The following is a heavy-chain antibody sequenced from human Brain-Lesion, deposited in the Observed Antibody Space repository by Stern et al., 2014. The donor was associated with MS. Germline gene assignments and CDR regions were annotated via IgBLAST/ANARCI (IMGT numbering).Heavy chain of an antibody. J-gene: IGHJ6*02. Sequence: QVQLGQSGAEVQRPGSSVKVSCQASGGTFNVYAINWLRQAPGQGFEWVGGIIPVLGIPNYAQKFQGRVTITADGSTRTSSMHLNSLRSNDTAVYYCARDGRHTDNYGLDVWGQGTTVVVSS. V-gene: IGHV1-69*01. CDR1: GGTFNVYA. CDR3: ARDGRHTDNYGLDV. D-gene: IGHD3-9*01. CDR2: IIPVLGIP.